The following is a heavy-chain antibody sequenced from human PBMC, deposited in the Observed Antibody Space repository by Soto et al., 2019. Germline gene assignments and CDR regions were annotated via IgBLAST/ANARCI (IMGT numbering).Heavy chain of an antibody. CDR1: GGSISSYY. D-gene: IGHD2-2*01. Sequence: ETLSLTCTVSGGSISSYYWSWIRQPPGKGLEWIGYIYYSGSTNYNPSLKSRVTISVDTSKNQFSLKLSSVTAADTAVYYCARAVPRGWFDPWGQGTLVTVSS. J-gene: IGHJ5*02. CDR3: ARAVPRGWFDP. V-gene: IGHV4-59*08. CDR2: IYYSGST.